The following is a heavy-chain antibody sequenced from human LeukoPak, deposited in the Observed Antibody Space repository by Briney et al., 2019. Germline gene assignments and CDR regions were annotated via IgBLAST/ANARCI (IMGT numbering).Heavy chain of an antibody. Sequence: SETLSLTCTVSGGSISSYYWSWTRQPPGKGLEWIGFIYYRGSTNYNPSLKSRVTISVDKSKNQFSLKLSSVTAADTAVYYCARTWYYYDSSGSHDAFDIWGQGTMVTVSS. CDR3: ARTWYYYDSSGSHDAFDI. CDR2: IYYRGST. D-gene: IGHD3-22*01. CDR1: GGSISSYY. J-gene: IGHJ3*02. V-gene: IGHV4-59*12.